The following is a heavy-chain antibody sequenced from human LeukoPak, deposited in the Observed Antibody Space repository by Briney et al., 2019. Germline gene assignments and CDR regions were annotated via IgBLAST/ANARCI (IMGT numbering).Heavy chain of an antibody. CDR3: ARTTPMNYVGEAFDI. V-gene: IGHV3-74*01. J-gene: IGHJ3*02. CDR1: GFTFSSYW. D-gene: IGHD1-7*01. CDR2: SNSDGSST. Sequence: PGGSLRLSCAASGFTFSSYWMSWVRQAPGKGLVWVSRSNSDGSSTTYADSVKGRFTISRDNAKNTLYLQMNSLRAEDTAVYYCARTTPMNYVGEAFDIWGQGTMVTVSS.